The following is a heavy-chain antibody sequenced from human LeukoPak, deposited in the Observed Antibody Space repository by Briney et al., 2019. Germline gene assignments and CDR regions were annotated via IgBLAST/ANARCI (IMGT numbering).Heavy chain of an antibody. CDR3: ARVSDMLISFGGGISYFDY. CDR1: GGSFSDYY. D-gene: IGHD3-16*02. J-gene: IGHJ4*02. Sequence: SETLSLTCVLYGGSFSDYYWTWIRQPPGKGLEWIGEINHSGGTDYNPSLRSRLTISLDTSKKEFSLRLTSVTAADTGVYYCARVSDMLISFGGGISYFDYGGRDPWSPSPQ. CDR2: INHSGGT. V-gene: IGHV4-34*01.